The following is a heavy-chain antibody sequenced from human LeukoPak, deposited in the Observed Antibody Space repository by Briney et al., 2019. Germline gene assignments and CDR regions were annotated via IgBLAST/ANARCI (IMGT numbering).Heavy chain of an antibody. V-gene: IGHV3-21*01. Sequence: GGSLRLSCAASGFTFSSYSMNWVRQAPGKGLEWVSSISSSSSYIYYADSVKGRFTISRDNAKNSLYLQMNSLRAEDTAVYYCARGPVGEMATIPFDYWGQGTLVTVSS. CDR2: ISSSSSYI. J-gene: IGHJ4*02. CDR3: ARGPVGEMATIPFDY. CDR1: GFTFSSYS. D-gene: IGHD5-24*01.